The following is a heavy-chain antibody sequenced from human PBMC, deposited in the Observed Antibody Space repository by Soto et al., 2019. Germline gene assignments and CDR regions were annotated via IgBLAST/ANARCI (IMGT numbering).Heavy chain of an antibody. CDR2: ISGNVDST. V-gene: IGHV3-23*01. Sequence: PGGSLRLSCAASGLTVSSFAMSWVRQAPGKGLEWVSTISGNVDSTYYADSVKGRFTISRDNSKNIVYLQMGSLRAEDAAVYFCAKGHFKYYYDGSGYSYFDHWGQGTLVTVSS. CDR1: GLTVSSFA. J-gene: IGHJ4*02. CDR3: AKGHFKYYYDGSGYSYFDH. D-gene: IGHD3-22*01.